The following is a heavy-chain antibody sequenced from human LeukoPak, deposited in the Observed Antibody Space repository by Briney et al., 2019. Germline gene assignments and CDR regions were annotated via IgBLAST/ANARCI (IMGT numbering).Heavy chain of an antibody. J-gene: IGHJ4*02. CDR2: IYSGGST. D-gene: IGHD1-26*01. Sequence: GGSLRLSCAASGFTVSSNYMSWVRQAPGKGLEWVSVIYSGGSTYYADSVKGRFTISRDNSKNTLYLQMNSLRAEDTAVYYCARELGGSYNDYWGQGTPVTVSS. CDR3: ARELGGSYNDY. V-gene: IGHV3-66*01. CDR1: GFTVSSNY.